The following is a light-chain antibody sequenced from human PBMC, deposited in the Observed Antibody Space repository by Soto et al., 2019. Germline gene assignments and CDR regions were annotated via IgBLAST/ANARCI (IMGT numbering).Light chain of an antibody. V-gene: IGLV2-23*01. CDR2: EDS. J-gene: IGLJ1*01. CDR3: CSYTGATTAYV. CDR1: RNDVGNYNL. Sequence: QSALTQPASVSGSPGQSITASCTGSRNDVGNYNLVSWYQQSPGKAPKLLIYEDSKRPSGVSNRFSGSKSGDTASLTISGLQTEDEADYYCCSYTGATTAYVFGTGTKVTVL.